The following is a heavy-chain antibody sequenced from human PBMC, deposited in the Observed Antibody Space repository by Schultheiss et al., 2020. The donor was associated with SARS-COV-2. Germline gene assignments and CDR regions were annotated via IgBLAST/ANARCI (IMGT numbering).Heavy chain of an antibody. CDR1: GGSISSGGYS. Sequence: SETLSLTCAVSGGSISSGGYSWSWIRQPPGKGLEWIGYIYYSGSTYYYQSLKSRVTISVDTSKSQFSQKLCSVTASDTAVYYCARYSYGGLFGYGGQGTLVTVSS. D-gene: IGHD5-18*01. CDR2: IYYSGST. V-gene: IGHV4-30-4*07. J-gene: IGHJ4*02. CDR3: ARYSYGGLFGY.